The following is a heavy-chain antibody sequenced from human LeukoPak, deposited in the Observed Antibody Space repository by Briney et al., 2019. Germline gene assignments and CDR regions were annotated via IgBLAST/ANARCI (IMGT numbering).Heavy chain of an antibody. CDR1: GFTFSSHA. CDR2: IKPDGSEK. D-gene: IGHD2-15*01. V-gene: IGHV3-7*01. J-gene: IGHJ4*02. CDR3: AREFNSFLFDCSGGQCLFMS. Sequence: GGSLRLSCAASGFTFSSHAMHWVRQAPGKGLEWVANIKPDGSEKYYVDSVKGRFTISRDNAKNSLYLQMNNLRAEDTAMYYCAREFNSFLFDCSGGQCLFMSWGQGVLVTVSS.